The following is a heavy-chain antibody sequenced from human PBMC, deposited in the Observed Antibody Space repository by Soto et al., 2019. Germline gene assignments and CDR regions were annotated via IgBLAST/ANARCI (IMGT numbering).Heavy chain of an antibody. D-gene: IGHD3-10*01. V-gene: IGHV3-30*18. J-gene: IGHJ3*02. CDR1: GFMFSGFG. Sequence: QVQLVESGGGVVQPGRSLRLSCAASGFMFSGFGMHRVRQAPGKGLQWVAGISKDGSKKYYADSVKGRFTISRDNSKKTLYLQMNSLRAEDTAVYYCANPSGYYFGLGSHDEASDMWGQGTGVTVFS. CDR2: ISKDGSKK. CDR3: ANPSGYYFGLGSHDEASDM.